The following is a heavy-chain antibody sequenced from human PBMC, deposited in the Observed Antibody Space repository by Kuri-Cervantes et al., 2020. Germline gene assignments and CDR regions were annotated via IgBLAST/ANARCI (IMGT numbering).Heavy chain of an antibody. CDR1: GFTFSSYS. CDR3: ATRGTGWQLDY. Sequence: GESLKISCAASGFTFSSYSMNWVRQAPGKGLEWVALVRYDGNDKYYADSVKGRFTVSRDNSRNTLYLQMNSLRPEDTAVYYCATRGTGWQLDYWGQGTLVTVSS. J-gene: IGHJ4*02. D-gene: IGHD6-19*01. V-gene: IGHV3-30*02. CDR2: VRYDGNDK.